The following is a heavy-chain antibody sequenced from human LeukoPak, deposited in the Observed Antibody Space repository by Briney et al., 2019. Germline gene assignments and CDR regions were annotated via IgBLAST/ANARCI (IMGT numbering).Heavy chain of an antibody. J-gene: IGHJ4*02. D-gene: IGHD5-12*01. CDR2: INPNSGGT. CDR1: GYTFTGNY. V-gene: IGHV1-2*02. CDR3: AKRSGYFPLYYFDY. Sequence: ASVKVSCKASGYTFTGNYIHWVRLAPGQGLEWMGSINPNSGGTNSAQKFQGRVTMTKDTSIAAVYMELRRLTSDDTAMYYCAKRSGYFPLYYFDYWGQGTQVTVSS.